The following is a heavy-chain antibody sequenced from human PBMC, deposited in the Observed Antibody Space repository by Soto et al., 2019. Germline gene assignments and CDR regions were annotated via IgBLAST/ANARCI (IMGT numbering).Heavy chain of an antibody. Sequence: ASVKVSCKVSGYTFTDYYVDWVRQAPGQGLEWMGWVSANTGGTNFAQKLQGRVTMTSDTSISTAYMELSSLTSDDTAVYYCARDPVAGMRCFFDFWGQGTTVTVSS. J-gene: IGHJ6*02. CDR2: VSANTGGT. CDR1: GYTFTDYY. D-gene: IGHD6-19*01. V-gene: IGHV1-2*02. CDR3: ARDPVAGMRCFFDF.